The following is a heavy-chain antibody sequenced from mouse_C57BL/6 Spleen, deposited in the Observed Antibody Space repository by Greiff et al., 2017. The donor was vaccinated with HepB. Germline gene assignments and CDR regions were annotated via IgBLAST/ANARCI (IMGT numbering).Heavy chain of an antibody. Sequence: EVQLQQSGPELVTPGASVKMSCQASGYTLPDYNMHWVKQSHGKSLEWIGYINPNNGGTSYNQKFKGKATLTVNKSSSTAYMELRSLTSEDSAVYYCARMVRDWYFDVWGTGTTVTVSS. CDR3: ARMVRDWYFDV. CDR2: INPNNGGT. CDR1: GYTLPDYN. J-gene: IGHJ1*03. D-gene: IGHD2-3*01. V-gene: IGHV1-22*01.